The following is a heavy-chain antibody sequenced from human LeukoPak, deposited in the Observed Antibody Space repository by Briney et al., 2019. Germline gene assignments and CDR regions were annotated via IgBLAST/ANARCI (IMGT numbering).Heavy chain of an antibody. CDR1: GYTFTSYS. CDR2: INTNTGNP. J-gene: IGHJ4*02. V-gene: IGHV7-4-1*02. Sequence: GASVKVSCKASGYTFTSYSISWVRQAPGQGLEWMGWINTNTGNPTYAQGFTGRFVFSLDTSVSTAYLQISSLKAEDTAVYYCARDSAMVRGPTFDYWGQGTLVTVSS. CDR3: ARDSAMVRGPTFDY. D-gene: IGHD3-10*01.